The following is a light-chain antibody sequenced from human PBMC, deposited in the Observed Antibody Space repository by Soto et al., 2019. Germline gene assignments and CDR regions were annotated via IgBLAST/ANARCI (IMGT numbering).Light chain of an antibody. V-gene: IGKV1-5*01. J-gene: IGKJ1*01. CDR2: DAS. CDR1: QSISDW. CDR3: LQYDNHSWT. Sequence: DIQMTQSPSILSASVGDRVTITCRVSQSISDWLAWYQHKPEKAPRLLIFDASSLKSGVPSRFSGSGSGTEFTLTISSLQPDDVATYYCLQYDNHSWTFGQGTKVEIK.